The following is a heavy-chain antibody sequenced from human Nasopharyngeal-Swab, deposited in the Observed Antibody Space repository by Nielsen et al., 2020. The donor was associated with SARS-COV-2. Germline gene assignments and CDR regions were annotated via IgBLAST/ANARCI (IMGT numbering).Heavy chain of an antibody. CDR2: LKTDGSDT. Sequence: GGSLRLSCAASGFSSSTYWMHWVRHPPGKGLVWVSRLKTDGSDTMYADSVKGRFTISRDNAKNTMYLQMNSLREEDTALYYCARETSASGAYYFDFWGRGTRVTVSS. J-gene: IGHJ4*02. CDR3: ARETSASGAYYFDF. D-gene: IGHD3-16*01. V-gene: IGHV3-74*03. CDR1: GFSSSTYW.